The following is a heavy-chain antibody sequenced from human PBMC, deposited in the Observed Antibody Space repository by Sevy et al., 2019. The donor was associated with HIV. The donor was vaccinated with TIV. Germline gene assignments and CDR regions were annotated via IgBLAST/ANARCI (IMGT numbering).Heavy chain of an antibody. D-gene: IGHD2-15*01. CDR2: ISSSSSYI. CDR1: GFTFSSYS. CDR3: ATDLCSGGSCYSGFPDY. J-gene: IGHJ4*02. V-gene: IGHV3-21*01. Sequence: GGSLRLSCAASGFTFSSYSMNWVRQAPGKGLEWVSSISSSSSYIYYADSVKGRFTISRDNAKNSLYLQMNSLRAEDTAVYYCATDLCSGGSCYSGFPDYWGQGTLVTVSS.